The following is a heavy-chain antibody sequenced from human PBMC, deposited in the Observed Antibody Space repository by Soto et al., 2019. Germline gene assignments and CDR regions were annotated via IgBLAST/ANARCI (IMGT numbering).Heavy chain of an antibody. CDR2: INAGNGNT. CDR1: GYTFTSYA. D-gene: IGHD3-22*01. J-gene: IGHJ4*02. V-gene: IGHV1-3*01. Sequence: ASVKVSCKASGYTFTSYAMHWVRQAPGQRLEWMGWINAGNGNTKYSQKFQGRVTITRDTSASTAYMELSSLRSEDTAVYYCARVYYYDSSGLPGWYFDYWGQGTLVT. CDR3: ARVYYYDSSGLPGWYFDY.